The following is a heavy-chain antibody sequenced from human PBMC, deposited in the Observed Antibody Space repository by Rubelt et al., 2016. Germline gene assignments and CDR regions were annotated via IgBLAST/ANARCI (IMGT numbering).Heavy chain of an antibody. CDR2: ISSRSSTI. Sequence: VQLVESGGGVVQPGRSLRLSCAASGFTSSSYSMNWVRQAPGKGLEWVSYISSRSSTIYYADSVKGRFTISRENAKKSLYLQMNSLRDEDTAVYYCATQGYCSSTSCYGAYWGQGTLVTVSS. CDR3: ATQGYCSSTSCYGAY. V-gene: IGHV3-48*02. D-gene: IGHD2-2*01. J-gene: IGHJ4*02. CDR1: GFTSSSYS.